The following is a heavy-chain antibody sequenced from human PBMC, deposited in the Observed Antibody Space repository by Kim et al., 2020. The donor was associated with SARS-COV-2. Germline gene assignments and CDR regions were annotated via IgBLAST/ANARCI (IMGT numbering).Heavy chain of an antibody. CDR1: GGSISSSAYF. CDR2: IYYTGTT. D-gene: IGHD2-8*01. Sequence: SETLSLTCTVSGGSISSSAYFWGWIRQPPGKGLEWIGSIYYTGTTYYNPSLKSRVTLSVDTSKTQFSLKLSSVTAADTAVYYCARPTQWQGNALPHFDS. J-gene: IGHJ4*01. V-gene: IGHV4-39*01. CDR3: ARPTQWQGNALPHFDS.